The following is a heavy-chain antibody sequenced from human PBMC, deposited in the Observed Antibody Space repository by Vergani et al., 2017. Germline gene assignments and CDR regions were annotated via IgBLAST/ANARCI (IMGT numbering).Heavy chain of an antibody. J-gene: IGHJ4*02. CDR2: IKPKGNGGTT. Sequence: EVQLVESGGGFLPPPPSLPLSXSPSLFPFSLFSIRCLRPAPPHALVVVCFIKPKGNGGTTEYAASVKGRFTISRDDSKSIAYLQMNSLKTDDTAVYYCTRDRAYGVVIATGMYYFDYWGQGTLVTVSS. CDR3: TRDRAYGVVIATGMYYFDY. CDR1: LFPFSLFS. D-gene: IGHD2-21*01. V-gene: IGHV3-49*02.